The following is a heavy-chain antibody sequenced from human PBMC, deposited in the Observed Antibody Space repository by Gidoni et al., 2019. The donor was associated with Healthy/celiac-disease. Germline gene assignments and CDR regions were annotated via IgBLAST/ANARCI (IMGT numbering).Heavy chain of an antibody. J-gene: IGHJ5*02. D-gene: IGHD3-16*01. Sequence: AQKFQGRVTMTRNTSISTAYMELSSLRSEDTAVYYCARASSIMITFGGVTRFDPWGQGTLVTVSS. CDR3: ARASSIMITFGGVTRFDP. V-gene: IGHV1-8*01.